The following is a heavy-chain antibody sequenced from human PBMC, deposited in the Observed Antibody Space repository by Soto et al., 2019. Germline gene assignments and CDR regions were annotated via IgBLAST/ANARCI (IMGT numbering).Heavy chain of an antibody. CDR2: INPNSGGT. V-gene: IGHV1-2*02. CDR3: ARPYXSSTSCYKASYYYGMDV. Sequence: APVKVSCKASGYTFTGYYMHWVRQAPGQGLEWMGWINPNSGGTNYAQKFQGRVTMTRDTSISTAYMELSRLRSDDTAVYYCARPYXSSTSCYKASYYYGMDVWGQGTTVTVSS. D-gene: IGHD2-2*02. CDR1: GYTFTGYY. J-gene: IGHJ6*02.